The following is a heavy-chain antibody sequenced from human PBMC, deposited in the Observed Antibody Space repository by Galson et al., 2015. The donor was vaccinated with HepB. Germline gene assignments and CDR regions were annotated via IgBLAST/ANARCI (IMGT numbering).Heavy chain of an antibody. CDR1: GFTFSSYG. J-gene: IGHJ4*02. Sequence: SLRLSCAASGFTFSSYGMHWVRQAPGKGLEWVAVIWYDGSNKYYADSVKGRFTISRDNSKNTLYLQMNSLRAEDTAVYYCARDPLRYSGSYGVGYWGQGTLVTVSS. D-gene: IGHD1-26*01. CDR2: IWYDGSNK. V-gene: IGHV3-33*01. CDR3: ARDPLRYSGSYGVGY.